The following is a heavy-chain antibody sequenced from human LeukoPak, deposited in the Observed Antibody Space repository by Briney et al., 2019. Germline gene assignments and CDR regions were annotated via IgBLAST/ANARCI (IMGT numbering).Heavy chain of an antibody. V-gene: IGHV1-18*01. D-gene: IGHD3-22*01. J-gene: IGHJ6*02. CDR3: ARCPTYYYDTSDYYYYYHMDV. Sequence: ASVKVSCKASGYTFTSYGISWVRQAPGQGLEWMGWISAYNGNTNYAQKLQGRVTMTTDTSTSTAYMELRSLRSDDTAVYYCARCPTYYYDTSDYYYYYHMDVWGQGTTVTVSS. CDR2: ISAYNGNT. CDR1: GYTFTSYG.